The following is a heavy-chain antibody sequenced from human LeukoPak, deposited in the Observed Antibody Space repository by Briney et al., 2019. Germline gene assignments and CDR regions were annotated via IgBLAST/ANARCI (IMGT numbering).Heavy chain of an antibody. V-gene: IGHV1-69*05. Sequence: GASVKVSCKASGGTFSSYAISWVRQAPGQGLEWMGGIIPIFGTANYAQKLQGRVTMTTDTSTSTAYMELRSLRSDDTAVYYCARGGRSDSGIEYRGQGTLVTVSS. D-gene: IGHD4-17*01. CDR2: IIPIFGTA. CDR3: ARGGRSDSGIEY. J-gene: IGHJ4*02. CDR1: GGTFSSYA.